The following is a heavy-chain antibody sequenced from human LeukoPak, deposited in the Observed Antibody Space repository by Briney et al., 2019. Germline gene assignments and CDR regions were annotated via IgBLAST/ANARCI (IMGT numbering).Heavy chain of an antibody. J-gene: IGHJ4*02. CDR3: ARDIYGSGSY. D-gene: IGHD3-10*01. Sequence: SVKVSCKTSGGTCSSCPMSWVRQAPGQGPEWMGGIIPITGSANYAQKFQGRVTMTRDMSTSTVYMELSSLRSEDMAVYYCARDIYGSGSYWGQGTLVTVSS. V-gene: IGHV1-69*05. CDR2: IIPITGSA. CDR1: GGTCSSCP.